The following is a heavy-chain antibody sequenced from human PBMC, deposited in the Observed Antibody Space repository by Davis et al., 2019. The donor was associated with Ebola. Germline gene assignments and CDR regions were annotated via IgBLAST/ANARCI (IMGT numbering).Heavy chain of an antibody. CDR3: ARIRSRGDGSGWSQIDY. V-gene: IGHV3-30*03. CDR1: GFTFSSYS. J-gene: IGHJ4*02. D-gene: IGHD6-19*01. Sequence: GESLKISCAASGFTFSSYSMNWVRQAPGKGLEWVAVISYDGSNKYYADSVKGRFTISRDNAKNSLYLQMNSLRAEDTAVYYCARIRSRGDGSGWSQIDYWGQGTLVTVSS. CDR2: ISYDGSNK.